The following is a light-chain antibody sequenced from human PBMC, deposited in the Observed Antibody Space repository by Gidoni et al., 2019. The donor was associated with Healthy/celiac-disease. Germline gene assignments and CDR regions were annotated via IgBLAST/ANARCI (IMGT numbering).Light chain of an antibody. J-gene: IGKJ3*01. V-gene: IGKV1-9*01. CDR3: QQLNSYAFT. CDR2: AAY. Sequence: DIQFTQSPSFLSASVGDRVTITCRASQGISSYLAWYQKKPGKAPKLLIYAAYTLQSGVPSRFSSSGSGTEFTLTISSLQPEDFATYYCQQLNSYAFTFGPGTKVDIK. CDR1: QGISSY.